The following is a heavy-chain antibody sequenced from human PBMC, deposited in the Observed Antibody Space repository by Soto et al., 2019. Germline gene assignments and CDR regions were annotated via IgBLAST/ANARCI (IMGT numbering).Heavy chain of an antibody. CDR2: ISSSGSTI. CDR3: ARERYSSYYYDYYMDV. V-gene: IGHV3-11*01. CDR1: GFTFSDYY. Sequence: QVQLVESGGGLVKPGGSLRLSCAASGFTFSDYYMSWIRQAPVKGLVWVSYISSSGSTIYYADSVKGRFTISRDNAKNSLYLQMNSLRAEDTAVYYCARERYSSYYYDYYMDVWGKGTTVTVSS. D-gene: IGHD5-18*01. J-gene: IGHJ6*03.